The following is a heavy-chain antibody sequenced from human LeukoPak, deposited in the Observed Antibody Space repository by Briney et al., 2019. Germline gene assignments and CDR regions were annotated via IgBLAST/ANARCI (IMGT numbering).Heavy chain of an antibody. D-gene: IGHD4-23*01. CDR1: GFIFSTYG. Sequence: PGGSLRLSCAASGFIFSTYGIHWVRQAPGKGLEWVAVISNDGSNKYYADSVKGRFTISRDNSENTLYLQMNSLRAEDTAVYYCAKGLSGGGQRGYFDYWGQGTLVTVSS. CDR3: AKGLSGGGQRGYFDY. J-gene: IGHJ4*02. CDR2: ISNDGSNK. V-gene: IGHV3-30*18.